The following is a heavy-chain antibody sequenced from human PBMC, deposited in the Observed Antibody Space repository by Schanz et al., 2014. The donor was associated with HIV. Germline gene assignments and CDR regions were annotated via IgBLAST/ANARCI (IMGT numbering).Heavy chain of an antibody. V-gene: IGHV3-23*01. CDR1: GFNFNNYA. D-gene: IGHD3-22*01. Sequence: ELQLLESGGGLEQPGGSLRLSCAASGFNFNNYAMTWVRQAPGKGLEGVSSISESGGRTYYADSVNGRFTISRDNSKNTLYLQMTTLRIDDTAVYYCAKPEYDSRGNSQSHFDYWGQGTLVTVSS. J-gene: IGHJ4*02. CDR3: AKPEYDSRGNSQSHFDY. CDR2: ISESGGRT.